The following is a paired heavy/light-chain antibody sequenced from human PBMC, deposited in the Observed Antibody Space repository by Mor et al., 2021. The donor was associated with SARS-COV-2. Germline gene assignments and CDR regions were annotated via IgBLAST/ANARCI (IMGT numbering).Heavy chain of an antibody. Sequence: QVQLVESGGGVVQPGRSLRLSCAASGFTFSNSDMHWVRQAPGKGLEWVAFISYDGNSKYYADSVKGRFTISRDNSKNTLYLQMNSLTSEDTAVYYCAKDDISGSCFEHWGQGTLVSVSS. V-gene: IGHV3-30*18. J-gene: IGHJ4*02. CDR2: ISYDGNSK. CDR3: AKDDISGSCFEH. CDR1: GFTFSNSD. D-gene: IGHD1-26*01.
Light chain of an antibody. Sequence: SSDLTQDPAVSVALGQTVRITCQGDSLRSYYASWYQQKPGQAPVLVIYGKNIRPSGIPDRFSGSSSGNTAYLTITGAQAVDEADYYCNSRDSSGNHYVFATGTKVTVL. CDR3: NSRDSSGNHYV. J-gene: IGLJ1*01. CDR1: SLRSYY. CDR2: GKN. V-gene: IGLV3-19*01.